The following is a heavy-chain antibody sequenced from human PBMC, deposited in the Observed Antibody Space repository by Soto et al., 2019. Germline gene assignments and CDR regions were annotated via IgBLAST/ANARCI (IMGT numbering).Heavy chain of an antibody. D-gene: IGHD1-7*01. CDR3: AAVNWNYKRRWLYP. CDR2: FDPDGGET. Sequence: SVKVACKVSGSTFTEVSFHSVRQASGTGLEWMGGFDPDGGETVYEQKFQGRVRMTEDTSKETAYMEVSSLRPEDTAVYYCAAVNWNYKRRWLYPWGQGTRVTVSS. V-gene: IGHV1-24*01. J-gene: IGHJ5*01. CDR1: GSTFTEVS.